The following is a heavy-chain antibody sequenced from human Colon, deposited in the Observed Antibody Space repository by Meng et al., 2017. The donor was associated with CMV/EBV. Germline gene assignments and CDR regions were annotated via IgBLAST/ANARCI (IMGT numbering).Heavy chain of an antibody. Sequence: WAACGFPFRNAWMGWVRQAPGKGLEWVGRIKSKTDGGTTDYAAPVKGRFTISRDDSKNTLYLQMNSLKTEDTAVYYCTTALGDDFDYWGQGTLVTVSS. CDR3: TTALGDDFDY. CDR1: GFPFRNAW. J-gene: IGHJ4*02. CDR2: IKSKTDGGTT. D-gene: IGHD3-16*01. V-gene: IGHV3-15*01.